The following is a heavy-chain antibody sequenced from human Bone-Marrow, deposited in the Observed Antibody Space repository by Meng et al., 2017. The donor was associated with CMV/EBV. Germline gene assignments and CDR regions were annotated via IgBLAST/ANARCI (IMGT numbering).Heavy chain of an antibody. J-gene: IGHJ3*02. CDR2: INHSGST. CDR3: ARYCSSTSCSDAFDN. V-gene: IGHV4-34*01. Sequence: QNLALTRAVYGGSFSGYYWSWIRQPPGKGLEWIGEINHSGSTNYNPSLKSRVTISVDTSKNQFSLKLSPVTAADTAVYYCARYCSSTSCSDAFDNWGQGTMVTVSS. D-gene: IGHD2-2*01. CDR1: GGSFSGYY.